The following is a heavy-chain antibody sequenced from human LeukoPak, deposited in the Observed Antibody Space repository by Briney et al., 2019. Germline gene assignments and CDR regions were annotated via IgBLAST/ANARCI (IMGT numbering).Heavy chain of an antibody. Sequence: GESPKISCKGSGYSFTSYWIAWVRQKPGKGLEWMGMIYPGDSGSRYSLSFQGQVTISADKSISTAYLQWSSLKASDTAMYYCARHDSSSDYWGQGTLVTVSS. D-gene: IGHD6-6*01. CDR2: IYPGDSGS. J-gene: IGHJ4*02. CDR1: GYSFTSYW. CDR3: ARHDSSSDY. V-gene: IGHV5-51*01.